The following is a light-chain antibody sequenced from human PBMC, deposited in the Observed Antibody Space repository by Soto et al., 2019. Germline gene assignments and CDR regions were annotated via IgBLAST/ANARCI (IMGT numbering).Light chain of an antibody. CDR3: QQHNDWPRT. CDR2: ATS. V-gene: IGKV3-15*01. Sequence: EVVMMQSPATLSVSPGESATLSCRASQSVGSNLAWYQQKPGQPPRLLLYATSTRATGIPARISGSGSGTEFTLTISSLQSEDSAVYYCQQHNDWPRTFGQGTKVEI. CDR1: QSVGSN. J-gene: IGKJ1*01.